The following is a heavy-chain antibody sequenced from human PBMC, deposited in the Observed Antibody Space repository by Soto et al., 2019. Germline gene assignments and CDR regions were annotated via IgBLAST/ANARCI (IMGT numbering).Heavy chain of an antibody. CDR3: AKGGGSCCFDC. J-gene: IGHJ4*02. V-gene: IGHV3-23*01. CDR1: GFTFSTYA. D-gene: IGHD2-15*01. CDR2: ISGSGEST. Sequence: GGSLRLSCAASGFTFSTYAMSWFRPAPGKGLEWVSAISGSGESTFYADSVKGRFTVSRDNSKNTLYLQMNSLGVEDTAEYYCAKGGGSCCFDCWGQGTLVTVSS.